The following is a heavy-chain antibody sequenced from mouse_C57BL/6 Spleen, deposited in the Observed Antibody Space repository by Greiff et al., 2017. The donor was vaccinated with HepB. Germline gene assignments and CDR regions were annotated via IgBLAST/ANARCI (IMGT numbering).Heavy chain of an antibody. CDR2: IYPGDGDT. J-gene: IGHJ1*03. D-gene: IGHD2-3*01. Sequence: QVHVKQSGAELVKPGASVKISCKASGYAFSSYWMNWVKQRPGKGLEWIGQIYPGDGDTNYNGKFKGKATLTADKSSSTAYMQLSSLTSEDSAVYFCARLDDGYYDWYFDVWGTGTTVTVSS. CDR3: ARLDDGYYDWYFDV. V-gene: IGHV1-80*01. CDR1: GYAFSSYW.